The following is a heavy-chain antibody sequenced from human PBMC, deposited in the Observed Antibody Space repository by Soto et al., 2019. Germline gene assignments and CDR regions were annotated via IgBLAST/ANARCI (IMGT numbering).Heavy chain of an antibody. Sequence: SETLSLTCAVYGGSFSGYYWSWIRQPPGKGLEWIGEINHSGSTNYNPSLKSRVTISVVTSKNQFSLKLSSVTAADTAVYYCARESQYYDILTGYYKPLYYFDYWGQGTLVTVSS. CDR1: GGSFSGYY. D-gene: IGHD3-9*01. V-gene: IGHV4-34*01. J-gene: IGHJ4*02. CDR3: ARESQYYDILTGYYKPLYYFDY. CDR2: INHSGST.